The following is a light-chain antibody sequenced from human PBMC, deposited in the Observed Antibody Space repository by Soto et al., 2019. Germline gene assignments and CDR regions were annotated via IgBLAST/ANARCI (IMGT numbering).Light chain of an antibody. J-gene: IGKJ1*01. CDR2: GAS. CDR1: QSVSTN. V-gene: IGKV3-15*01. CDR3: QQYDTWPRT. Sequence: EIVMTQSPATLSVPPGERATLSCRASQSVSTNFAWYQQRPGQAPRLLFYGASIRATAVPARFTASGSGTEFTLSISSLQSDDFGVYYCQQYDTWPRTFGQGTKVDIK.